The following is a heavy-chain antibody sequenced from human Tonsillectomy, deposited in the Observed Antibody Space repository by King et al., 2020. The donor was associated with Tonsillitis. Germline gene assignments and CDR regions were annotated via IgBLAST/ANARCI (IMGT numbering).Heavy chain of an antibody. J-gene: IGHJ4*02. CDR1: GFPFSIYA. CDR3: ARGNDPYYDTSGYLGDY. CDR2: IRYDGSNK. D-gene: IGHD3-22*01. Sequence: VQLVESGGGVVQPGGSLRLSCAASGFPFSIYAMHWVRQAPGKGLEWVTFIRYDGSNKYYADSVKGRFLISRDNSKNTLYLQMNSLRAEETAVYYCARGNDPYYDTSGYLGDYWGQGTLVTVSS. V-gene: IGHV3-30*02.